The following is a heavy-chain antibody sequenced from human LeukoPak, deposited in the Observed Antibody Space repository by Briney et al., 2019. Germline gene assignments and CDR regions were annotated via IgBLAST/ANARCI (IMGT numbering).Heavy chain of an antibody. CDR1: GASVSSTSYY. Sequence: SETLSLTCTVSGASVSSTSYYWGWIRQPPGKGLEWIGSIYYTGSTYYNPSLKSRVTISVDTSKNQFSLKLSSVTAADTAVYYCARDPSWELYDSSGYYSGGLDYWGLGTLVTVSS. V-gene: IGHV4-39*07. J-gene: IGHJ4*02. CDR3: ARDPSWELYDSSGYYSGGLDY. D-gene: IGHD3-22*01. CDR2: IYYTGST.